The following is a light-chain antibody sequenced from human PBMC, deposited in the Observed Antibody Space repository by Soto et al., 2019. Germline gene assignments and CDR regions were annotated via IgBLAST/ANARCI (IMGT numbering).Light chain of an antibody. CDR2: DVT. CDR3: CSYAGSYTVV. V-gene: IGLV2-11*01. CDR1: SSDVGGYNY. Sequence: QSALTQPRSVSGSPGQSVTISCTGTSSDVGGYNYVSWYQHHPGKAPKLMIYDVTKRPSGVPDRFSGSKSGNTASLTISGLQAEDADDYYCCSYAGSYTVVFGGGTKLTVL. J-gene: IGLJ2*01.